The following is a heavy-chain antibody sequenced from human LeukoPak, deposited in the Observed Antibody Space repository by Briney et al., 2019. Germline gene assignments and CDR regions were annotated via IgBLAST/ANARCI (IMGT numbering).Heavy chain of an antibody. CDR1: APTLSTYR. CDR2: ISISSSYI. V-gene: IGHV3-21*01. J-gene: IGHJ4*02. Sequence: PGGSRRPSCAAFAPTLSTYRARWVSPAPGKGRGWVSSISISSSYINYADSVKGRFTTSRDNAKNSLYLQMNSLRAEDTAVYYCARGPADRGVIISNDCFDYWGQGTLVTVSS. D-gene: IGHD3-10*01. CDR3: ARGPADRGVIISNDCFDY.